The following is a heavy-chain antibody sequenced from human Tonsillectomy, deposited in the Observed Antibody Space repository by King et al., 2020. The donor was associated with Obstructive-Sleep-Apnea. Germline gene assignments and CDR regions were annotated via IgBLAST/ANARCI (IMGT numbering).Heavy chain of an antibody. J-gene: IGHJ4*02. Sequence: QLVQSGGGLVKPGGALRLSCAASGFTFSSYSMNWVRQAPGEGLGWGASISSISSYIYYADSVKGRFTISRDNAKNSLYLQMNSLRAEDTAVYYCARDDGRPVWGQGTLVTVSS. CDR3: ARDDGRPV. V-gene: IGHV3-21*01. CDR2: ISSISSYI. CDR1: GFTFSSYS. D-gene: IGHD1-1*01.